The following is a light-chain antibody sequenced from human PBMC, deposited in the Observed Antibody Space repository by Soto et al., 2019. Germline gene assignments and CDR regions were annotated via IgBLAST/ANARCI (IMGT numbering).Light chain of an antibody. V-gene: IGKV3-20*01. CDR1: QSVSSGS. CDR3: QQYGSSPET. J-gene: IGKJ1*01. Sequence: EIVLTQSPGTLSLSPGERATLSCRASQSVSSGSLAWYQQKPGQAPRLLIFGASSRAAGIPDRFSGSRSGTDFTLTISRLEPEDFAVYYCQQYGSSPETFGQGTNVEIK. CDR2: GAS.